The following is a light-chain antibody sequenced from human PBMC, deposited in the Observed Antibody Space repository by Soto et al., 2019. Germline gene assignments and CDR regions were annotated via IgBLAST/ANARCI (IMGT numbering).Light chain of an antibody. CDR2: TNN. Sequence: QSVLTQPPSVSGAPGQRVTMSCTGSNSNIGAGYDVHWYLQLPGTAPKLLVYTNNNRPSGVPDRFSGSKSGTSASLAITGLQAEDEADYYCQSYDSRLSAYVFGTGTKVTVL. CDR3: QSYDSRLSAYV. V-gene: IGLV1-40*01. CDR1: NSNIGAGYD. J-gene: IGLJ1*01.